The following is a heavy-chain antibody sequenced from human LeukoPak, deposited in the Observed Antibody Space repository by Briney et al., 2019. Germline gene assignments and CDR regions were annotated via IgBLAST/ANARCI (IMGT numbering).Heavy chain of an antibody. V-gene: IGHV3-48*03. Sequence: GGSLRLSCAASGFTFSAFDMTWVRQAPGKGLEWLSYISADSTAVHYADSVRRRLTTSRDNAKNSLSLQLNSLRVEDTAVYYCARGHYDVLAASYKWTPDYWGQGTLVTVSS. CDR2: ISADSTAV. J-gene: IGHJ4*02. D-gene: IGHD3-9*01. CDR3: ARGHYDVLAASYKWTPDY. CDR1: GFTFSAFD.